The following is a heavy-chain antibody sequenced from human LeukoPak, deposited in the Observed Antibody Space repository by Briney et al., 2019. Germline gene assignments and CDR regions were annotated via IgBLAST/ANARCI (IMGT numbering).Heavy chain of an antibody. CDR2: IYHSGST. V-gene: IGHV4-38-2*02. D-gene: IGHD4-11*01. Sequence: PSETLSLTCTVSGYSISSGYYWGWIRQPPGKGLEWIGSIYHSGSTYYNPSLKSRVTISVDRSKNQFSLKLSSVTAADTAVYYCAREGTTPTGVRPWGQGTLVTVSS. CDR1: GYSISSGYY. CDR3: AREGTTPTGVRP. J-gene: IGHJ5*02.